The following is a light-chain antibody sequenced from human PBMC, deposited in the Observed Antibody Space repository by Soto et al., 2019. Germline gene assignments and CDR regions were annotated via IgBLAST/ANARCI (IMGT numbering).Light chain of an antibody. Sequence: VFTHSPAALSVSPGDESTLSCRASQSFSSNLAWYQQKPGQAPRLLIYGASTRATGVPARFSGSGSGTEFTLTISSLQSEDFAVYYCQQYNNWPRTFGQGTRLEIK. V-gene: IGKV3-15*01. CDR1: QSFSSN. CDR2: GAS. CDR3: QQYNNWPRT. J-gene: IGKJ5*01.